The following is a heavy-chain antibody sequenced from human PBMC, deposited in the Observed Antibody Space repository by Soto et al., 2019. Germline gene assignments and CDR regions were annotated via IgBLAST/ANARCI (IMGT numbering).Heavy chain of an antibody. D-gene: IGHD6-6*01. J-gene: IGHJ5*02. CDR2: IIPIFGKA. Sequence: QVQLVQSGAEVKKPGSSVKVSCKASGGTFSSYAISWVRQAPGQGLEGMGGIIPIFGKANYAQKFQGRVTITADESTSTAYMELSSLRSEDTAVYYWARDDSSFLDSYDWFDPWGQGNLVTVSS. V-gene: IGHV1-69*12. CDR3: ARDDSSFLDSYDWFDP. CDR1: GGTFSSYA.